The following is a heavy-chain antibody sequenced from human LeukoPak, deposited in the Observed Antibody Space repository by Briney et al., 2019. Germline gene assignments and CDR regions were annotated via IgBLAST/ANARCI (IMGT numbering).Heavy chain of an antibody. CDR2: IDGRETNT. V-gene: IGHV3-74*01. D-gene: IGHD2-21*01. Sequence: GGSLRLSCAASGFTFSDYWMHWVRQAPGKGLVWVSRIDGRETNTDYADSVRGRFTISRDNAKNTVSLQLNSLRPEDTAVYYCAKDIHILTDYWGQGTLVTVSS. CDR3: AKDIHILTDY. J-gene: IGHJ4*02. CDR1: GFTFSDYW.